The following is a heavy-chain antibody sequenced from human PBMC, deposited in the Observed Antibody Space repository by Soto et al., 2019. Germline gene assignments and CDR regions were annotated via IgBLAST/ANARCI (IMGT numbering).Heavy chain of an antibody. Sequence: QVQLVQSGAEVKKPGSSVKVSCKASGGTLSKHAITWVRRAPGQGLEWLGGIIPMFGIPNYPQKFQSRVTISADDSTNTSHMELNSLTSEDTAIYYCARGGTSGWLKGAYDVWGQGTMVTVS. D-gene: IGHD6-19*01. CDR2: IIPMFGIP. V-gene: IGHV1-69*01. CDR1: GGTLSKHA. CDR3: ARGGTSGWLKGAYDV. J-gene: IGHJ3*01.